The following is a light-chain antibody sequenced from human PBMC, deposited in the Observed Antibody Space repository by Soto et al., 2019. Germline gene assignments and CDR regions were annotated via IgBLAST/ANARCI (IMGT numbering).Light chain of an antibody. Sequence: DIQMTQSPSTLSASVGDRVTITCRASQSLNNWLAWYQQKPGKAPKLLIYKASSLESGVPSRFSGSGSETEFTLTISSLQHDDFATYYCQQYNSYSWTFGQGTKVEIK. J-gene: IGKJ1*01. CDR1: QSLNNW. CDR3: QQYNSYSWT. CDR2: KAS. V-gene: IGKV1-5*03.